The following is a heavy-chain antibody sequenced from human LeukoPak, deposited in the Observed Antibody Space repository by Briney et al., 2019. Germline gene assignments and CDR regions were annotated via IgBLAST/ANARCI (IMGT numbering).Heavy chain of an antibody. CDR1: GFTFSSHG. CDR2: TWFDGSNK. CDR3: ASAAGPFDN. V-gene: IGHV3-33*01. Sequence: GGSLRLSCAASGFTFSSHGMHWVRQAPGKGPEWVAVTWFDGSNKYYADSVKGRFTISRDNSKNTLYLEMNNLRAEDTAVYYCASAAGPFDNWGQGTLVTVSS. J-gene: IGHJ4*02. D-gene: IGHD6-13*01.